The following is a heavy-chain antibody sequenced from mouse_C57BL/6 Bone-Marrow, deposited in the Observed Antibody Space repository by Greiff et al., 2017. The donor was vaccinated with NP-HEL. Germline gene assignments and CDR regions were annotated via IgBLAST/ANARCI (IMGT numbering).Heavy chain of an antibody. Sequence: QVQLKQSGAELMKPGASVKLSCKATGYTFTGYWIEWVKQRPGHGLEWIGEILPGSGSTNYNEKFKGKATFTADTSSNTAYIQLSSLATEDSAIYYCARCLGYDLFAYWGQGTLVTVSA. CDR3: ARCLGYDLFAY. J-gene: IGHJ3*01. CDR2: ILPGSGST. V-gene: IGHV1-9*01. D-gene: IGHD2-2*01. CDR1: GYTFTGYW.